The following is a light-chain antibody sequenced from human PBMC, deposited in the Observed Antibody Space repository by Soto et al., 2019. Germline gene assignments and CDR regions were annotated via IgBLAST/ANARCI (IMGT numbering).Light chain of an antibody. CDR2: AAS. V-gene: IGKV1-9*01. Sequence: QLTQSPSSLSASVGDRVTITCRASQGIASYLAWYQQKPGQAPNLLIYAASTLQSGVPSRFSVSGSGTDFTLTISSLQPEDFATSYCQQLNSYPLTFGGGTKVEI. J-gene: IGKJ4*01. CDR1: QGIASY. CDR3: QQLNSYPLT.